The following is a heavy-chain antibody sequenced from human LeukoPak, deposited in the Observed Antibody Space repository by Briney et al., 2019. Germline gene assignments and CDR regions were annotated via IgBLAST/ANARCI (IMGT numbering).Heavy chain of an antibody. CDR3: AKSAADYSSSSFDY. V-gene: IGHV3-23*01. CDR2: ISGSGGST. J-gene: IGHJ4*02. D-gene: IGHD6-6*01. CDR1: GFTFSSYA. Sequence: SGGSLTLSCAASGFTFSSYAMSWVRQAPGKGLEWVSSISGSGGSTYYADSVKGRFTISRYNSKNTLYMQMNSLRAEDTAVYYCAKSAADYSSSSFDYWGQGTLVTVSS.